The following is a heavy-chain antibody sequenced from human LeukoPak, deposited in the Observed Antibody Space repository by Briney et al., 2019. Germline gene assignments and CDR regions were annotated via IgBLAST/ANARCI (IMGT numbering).Heavy chain of an antibody. CDR3: AKSDDYVWGSYRH. J-gene: IGHJ4*02. D-gene: IGHD3-16*02. CDR1: GFTFSSYG. Sequence: GRSLRLSCAASGFTFSSYGMHWVRQAPGKGLEWVAVISYDGSNKYYADSVKGRFTISRDNSKNTLYLQMNSLRAEDTAVYYCAKSDDYVWGSYRHRGQGTLVTVSS. V-gene: IGHV3-30*18. CDR2: ISYDGSNK.